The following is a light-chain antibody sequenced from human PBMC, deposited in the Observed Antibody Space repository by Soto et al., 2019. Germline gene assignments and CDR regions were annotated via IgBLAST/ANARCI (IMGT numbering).Light chain of an antibody. Sequence: QSALTQPASVSGSPGQSITISCTGTSSDVGGYNYVSWYQQHPGKAPKLMIYDVSNRPSGVSNRFSGSNSGNKASLTISGLQAEDEADYYCSSYTSSSTLRVFGGGTKLPVL. V-gene: IGLV2-14*01. CDR3: SSYTSSSTLRV. CDR2: DVS. J-gene: IGLJ2*01. CDR1: SSDVGGYNY.